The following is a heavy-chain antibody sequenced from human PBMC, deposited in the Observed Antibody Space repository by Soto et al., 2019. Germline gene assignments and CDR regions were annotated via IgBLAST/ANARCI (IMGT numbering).Heavy chain of an antibody. J-gene: IGHJ6*02. V-gene: IGHV5-10-1*01. CDR2: IGHSDSYT. Sequence: EVQLVQSGAEMKKPGESLRISSKGSGYSFTSYWISWVRQMPGKGLYWMGRIGHSDSYTNYSPSFQGHVTISADKSISTAYLQWSSLKASDTAMYYCASSPRGYCSSTSCRELRNYYGMDVWGQGTTVTVSS. CDR3: ASSPRGYCSSTSCRELRNYYGMDV. CDR1: GYSFTSYW. D-gene: IGHD2-2*01.